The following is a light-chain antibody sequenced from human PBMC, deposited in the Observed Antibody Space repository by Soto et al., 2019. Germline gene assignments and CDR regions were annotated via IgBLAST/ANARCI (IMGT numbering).Light chain of an antibody. J-gene: IGLJ3*02. Sequence: QSVLTQSPSASASLGASVKLTCTLSSGHSSYAIAWHQQQPEKGPRYLMKLNSDDSHSRGDGIPDRFSGSSSGAERYLTISSLQSEDEADYYCQTWGTGIRVFAGGTKLTVL. CDR2: LNSDDSH. V-gene: IGLV4-69*01. CDR3: QTWGTGIRV. CDR1: SGHSSYA.